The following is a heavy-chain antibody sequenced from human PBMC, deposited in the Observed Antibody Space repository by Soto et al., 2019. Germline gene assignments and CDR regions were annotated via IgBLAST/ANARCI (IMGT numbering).Heavy chain of an antibody. CDR1: GHSISGYY. J-gene: IGHJ4*02. D-gene: IGHD4-17*01. CDR2: IHNSGST. CDR3: ARVNYGGLFDY. V-gene: IGHV4-59*01. Sequence: SETLSLTCTVSGHSISGYYLNWIRQPPGKGVEWIGYIHNSGSTTYNSSLKSRVTISIDTSKKQSSLKLTSVTAADTAVYYCARVNYGGLFDYWGQGTLVTVS.